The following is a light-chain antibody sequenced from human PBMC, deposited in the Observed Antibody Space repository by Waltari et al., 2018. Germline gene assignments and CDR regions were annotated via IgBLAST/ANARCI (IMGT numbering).Light chain of an antibody. CDR3: SSYTTSSAPGV. Sequence: QSALTQPASVSGSPGQSITISCPGTDSDVGGYDFVSWYQQHPGKAPHLIIYEVSNRPSGISNRFSASKSGNTASLTISGLQAEDEADYYCSSYTTSSAPGVFGTGTRVTVL. CDR1: DSDVGGYDF. CDR2: EVS. V-gene: IGLV2-14*01. J-gene: IGLJ1*01.